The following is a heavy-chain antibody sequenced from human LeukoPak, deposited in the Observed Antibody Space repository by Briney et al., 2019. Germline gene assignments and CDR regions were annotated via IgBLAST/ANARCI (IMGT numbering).Heavy chain of an antibody. CDR2: IYYSGST. CDR3: ARRDTYYYYMDV. CDR1: GGSISSGDYY. J-gene: IGHJ6*03. V-gene: IGHV4-30-4*08. Sequence: PSQTLSLTCTVSGGSISSGDYYWSWIRQPPGKGLEWIGYIYYSGSTYYNPSLKSRVTISVDTSKNQFSLKLSSVTAADTAVYYCARRDTYYYYMDVWGKGTTVTVSS. D-gene: IGHD5-18*01.